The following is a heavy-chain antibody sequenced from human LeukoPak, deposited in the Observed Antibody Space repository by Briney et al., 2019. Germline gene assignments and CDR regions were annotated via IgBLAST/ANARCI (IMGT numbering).Heavy chain of an antibody. D-gene: IGHD3-10*01. CDR1: GGSISSFY. CDR2: IYYIVRN. CDR3: ARLEGTTELLWFGELSERAFDI. J-gene: IGHJ3*02. Sequence: PSETLSLTCTVSGGSISSFYCGWIRQPQGKVLEWIGYIYYIVRNNYNPYSKRRVDISVDTPKNQFSLKLSSVTAADTAVYYCARLEGTTELLWFGELSERAFDIWGQGTMVTVSS. V-gene: IGHV4-59*08.